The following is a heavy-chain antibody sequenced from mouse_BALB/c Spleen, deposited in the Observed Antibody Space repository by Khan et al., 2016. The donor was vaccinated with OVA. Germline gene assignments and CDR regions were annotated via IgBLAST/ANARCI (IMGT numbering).Heavy chain of an antibody. V-gene: IGHV5-6*01. D-gene: IGHD4-1*01. CDR3: AYHLTGSFAY. J-gene: IGHJ3*01. CDR2: ISSGGDYT. CDR1: GFTFCSYS. Sequence: EVELVESGGDLVKPGGSLKLSCAASGFTFCSYSMPWVRQTPDKRLVWVASISSGGDYTYYPDSVKGRFTISRDNAKNTLYLQMSDLKSEDTAMYYCAYHLTGSFAYWGQGTLVTVSA.